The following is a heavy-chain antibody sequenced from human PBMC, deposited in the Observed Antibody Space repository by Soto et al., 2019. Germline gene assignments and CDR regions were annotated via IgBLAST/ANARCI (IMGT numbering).Heavy chain of an antibody. J-gene: IGHJ5*02. CDR3: ARVLDDCSSTSCYGFDP. V-gene: IGHV4-61*01. CDR1: GGSVSSGSYY. Sequence: SETLSLTCTVSGGSVSSGSYYWSWIRQPPGKGLEWIGYIYYSGSTNYNPSLKSRVTISVDTSKNQFSLKLSSVTAADTAVYYCARVLDDCSSTSCYGFDPWGQGTLVTVSS. CDR2: IYYSGST. D-gene: IGHD2-2*01.